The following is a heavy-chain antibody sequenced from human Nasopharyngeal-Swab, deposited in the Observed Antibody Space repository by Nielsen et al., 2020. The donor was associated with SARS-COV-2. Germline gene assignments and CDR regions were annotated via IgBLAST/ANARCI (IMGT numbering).Heavy chain of an antibody. V-gene: IGHV1-46*01. CDR3: ARAVKYYYGSGSYLLDY. CDR1: GYTFTSYY. D-gene: IGHD3-10*01. J-gene: IGHJ4*02. CDR2: INPSGGST. Sequence: ASVKVSCKASGYTFTSYYMHWVRQAPGQGLEWMGIINPSGGSTSYAQKFQGRVTMTRDTSTSTDYMELSSLRSEDTAVYYCARAVKYYYGSGSYLLDYWGQGTLVTVSS.